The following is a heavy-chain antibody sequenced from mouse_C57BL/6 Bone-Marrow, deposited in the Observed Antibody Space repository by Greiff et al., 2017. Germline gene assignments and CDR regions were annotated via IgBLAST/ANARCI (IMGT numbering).Heavy chain of an antibody. CDR2: IWSGGST. CDR1: GFSLTSYG. J-gene: IGHJ4*01. CDR3: AIYDYDLYYAMDY. Sequence: VKLVESGPGLVQPSQSLSITCTVSGFSLTSYGVHWVRQSPGKGLEWLGVIWSGGSTDYNAAFISRLSISKDNSKSQVFFKMNSLQADDTAIYYCAIYDYDLYYAMDYWGQGTSVTVSS. V-gene: IGHV2-2*01. D-gene: IGHD2-4*01.